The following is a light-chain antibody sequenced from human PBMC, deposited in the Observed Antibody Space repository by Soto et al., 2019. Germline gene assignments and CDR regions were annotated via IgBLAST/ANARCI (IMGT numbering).Light chain of an antibody. CDR2: GNS. J-gene: IGLJ1*01. Sequence: QSVLTQPPSVSGAPGQRVTISCTGSSSNIGAGYDVHWYQQLPGTAPKLLIYGNSNRPSGVPDRFSGSKSGTSASLAITGLQAEDEAVYYCQYYDSSLSGYVFGTGTKLTVL. CDR3: QYYDSSLSGYV. V-gene: IGLV1-40*01. CDR1: SSNIGAGYD.